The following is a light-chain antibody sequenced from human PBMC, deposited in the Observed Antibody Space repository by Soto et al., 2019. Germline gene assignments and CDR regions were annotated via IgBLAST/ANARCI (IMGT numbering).Light chain of an antibody. Sequence: IVMTQSPLSLPVTPGEPASISCRSSQSLLHDNGYNYLDWYLQKPGQSPQLLIYLGSNRASGVPERFSGSGSGTDFTLKIGRVEAEDVGVYYCMQALETPRTFGQGTKREIK. J-gene: IGKJ2*01. CDR3: MQALETPRT. CDR1: QSLLHDNGYNY. V-gene: IGKV2-28*01. CDR2: LGS.